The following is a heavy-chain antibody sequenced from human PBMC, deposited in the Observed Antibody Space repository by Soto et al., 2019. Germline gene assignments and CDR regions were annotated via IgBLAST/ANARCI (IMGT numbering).Heavy chain of an antibody. CDR2: IYYSGST. V-gene: IGHV4-61*01. CDR1: GGSVSSGSYY. D-gene: IGHD3-3*01. CDR3: ASTLRDITIFGVAPLHGFDY. Sequence: SETLSLTCTVSGGSVSSGSYYWSWIRQPPGKGLEWIGYIYYSGSTNYNPSLKSRVTISVDTSKNQFSLKLSSVTAADTAVYYCASTLRDITIFGVAPLHGFDYWGQGTLVTVSS. J-gene: IGHJ4*02.